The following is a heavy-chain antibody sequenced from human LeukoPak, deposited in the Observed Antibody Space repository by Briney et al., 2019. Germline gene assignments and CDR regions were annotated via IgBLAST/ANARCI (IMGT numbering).Heavy chain of an antibody. D-gene: IGHD4-17*01. CDR2: IRSKANNYAT. Sequence: PGGSLGLSCAASGFTLSGFAMHWVRQASGKGLEWVGRIRSKANNYATEYGASVEGRFTISRDDSKNTAYLQMHSLRTEDTAVYYCSREGLNYGDYFFDYWGQGILVTVSS. J-gene: IGHJ4*02. V-gene: IGHV3-73*01. CDR1: GFTLSGFA. CDR3: SREGLNYGDYFFDY.